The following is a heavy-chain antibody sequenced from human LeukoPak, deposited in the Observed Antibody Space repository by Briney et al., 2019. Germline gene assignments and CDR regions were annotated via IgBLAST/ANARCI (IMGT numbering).Heavy chain of an antibody. D-gene: IGHD6-19*01. CDR2: IYYSGST. J-gene: IGHJ4*02. V-gene: IGHV4-59*01. CDR3: ARLSGWAFDY. CDR1: GGSISSYY. Sequence: PSETLSLTCTVSGGSISSYYWSWIRQPPGKGLEWIGYIYYSGSTNYNPSLKSRVTISVGTSKNQFSLKLSSVTAADTAVYYCARLSGWAFDYWGQGTLVTVSS.